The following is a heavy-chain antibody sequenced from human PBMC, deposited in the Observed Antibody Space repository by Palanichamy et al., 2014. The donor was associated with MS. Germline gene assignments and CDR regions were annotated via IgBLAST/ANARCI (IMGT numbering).Heavy chain of an antibody. Sequence: VQLVQSAAEVKQPGASVKISCQTSGYTFTHYYMHWVRQAPGQGLEWMGIIWPPSGSTSSYAQKFQGRISMTADTSANIMYLELSSLRSEDTAVYYCARCQRSGTIEEAFDFWGQGTLVTVS. CDR1: GYTFTHYY. V-gene: IGHV1-46*01. CDR2: IWPPSGST. J-gene: IGHJ4*02. CDR3: ARCQRSGTIEEAFDF. D-gene: IGHD3-3*01.